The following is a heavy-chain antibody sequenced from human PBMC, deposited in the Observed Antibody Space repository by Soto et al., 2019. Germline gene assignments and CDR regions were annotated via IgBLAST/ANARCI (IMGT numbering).Heavy chain of an antibody. J-gene: IGHJ4*02. CDR3: ARDVSGFEYFDL. CDR2: ISFNGINT. D-gene: IGHD3-9*01. V-gene: IGHV3-30-3*01. Sequence: QVQLVESGGGVVQPGTSLRLSCAASGFSCSDYAMHWVRQAPGRGPEWLALISFNGINTYYADSVRGRFTISRDNAKNTLFLQMTTLRAEDTAVYFCARDVSGFEYFDLWGQGTLVTVSS. CDR1: GFSCSDYA.